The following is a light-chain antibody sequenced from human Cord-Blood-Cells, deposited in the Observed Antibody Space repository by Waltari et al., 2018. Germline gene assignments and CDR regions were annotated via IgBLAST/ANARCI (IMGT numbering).Light chain of an antibody. CDR2: DVS. CDR3: SSYTSSSTWV. Sequence: QSALTHPASVSGSPGQSITISCTGTSSDVGGYNYVSCYHQHPGKAPKLMIYDVSKRPSGVSNRFSGSKSGNTASLTISGLQAEDEADYYCSSYTSSSTWVFGGGTKLTVL. V-gene: IGLV2-14*01. CDR1: SSDVGGYNY. J-gene: IGLJ3*02.